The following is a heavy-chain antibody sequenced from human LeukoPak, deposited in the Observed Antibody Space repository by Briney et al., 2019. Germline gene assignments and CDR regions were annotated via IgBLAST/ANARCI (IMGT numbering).Heavy chain of an antibody. J-gene: IGHJ4*02. CDR3: AKDQAAFGDYDFDF. D-gene: IGHD4-17*01. CDR2: ISSDGSNK. CDR1: GFTFSSYG. V-gene: IGHV3-30*18. Sequence: GRSLRLSCAASGFTFSSYGMRWVRQAPGKGLDWVAVISSDGSNKHYADSVKGRFTISRDNSNNTLSLQMNSLRVEDTAVYYCAKDQAAFGDYDFDFWGQGTLVTVSP.